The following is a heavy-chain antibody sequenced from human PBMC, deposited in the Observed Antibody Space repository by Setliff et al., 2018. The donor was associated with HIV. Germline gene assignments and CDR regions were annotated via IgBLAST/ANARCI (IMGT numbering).Heavy chain of an antibody. CDR3: VRSRVKVDWFDP. V-gene: IGHV3-23*01. Sequence: GGSLRLSCAASGFTFSSYAMSWVRQAPGKGLEWVSAISGGGGSTYYADSVRGRFTISRDNAKKTLYLQLNSLRAEDTAEYYCVRSRVKVDWFDPWGQGTLVTVSS. J-gene: IGHJ5*02. CDR1: GFTFSSYA. CDR2: ISGGGGST. D-gene: IGHD2-15*01.